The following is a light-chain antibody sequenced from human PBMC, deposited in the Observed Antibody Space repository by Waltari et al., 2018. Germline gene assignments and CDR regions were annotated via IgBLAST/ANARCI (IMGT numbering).Light chain of an antibody. V-gene: IGLV2-14*03. CDR2: DVS. CDR3: SSYTSISTHYV. CDR1: TSDVVGYNY. Sequence: QSALTQPASVSGSPGQSLTISCTGTTSDVVGYNYVSWDQKHHGTAPKLMIYDVSNRPAGVSSRLSGSQSDNTASLTISGLQAEDEADYYCSSYTSISTHYVFGTATKGTVL. J-gene: IGLJ1*01.